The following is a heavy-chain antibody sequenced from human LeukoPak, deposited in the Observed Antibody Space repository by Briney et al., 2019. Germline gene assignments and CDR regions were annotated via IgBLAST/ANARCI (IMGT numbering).Heavy chain of an antibody. J-gene: IGHJ3*02. CDR2: IYTSGTT. Sequence: SETLSLTCTVSGGSISSGNYYYSWIRQPAGKGLEWLGRIYTSGTTNYNPSLKSRVTISVDTSKNQFSLKLSSVTAADTALYYCAREDYDSSGYQGGAFDIWGQGTMVTVSS. CDR3: AREDYDSSGYQGGAFDI. V-gene: IGHV4-61*02. CDR1: GGSISSGNYY. D-gene: IGHD3-22*01.